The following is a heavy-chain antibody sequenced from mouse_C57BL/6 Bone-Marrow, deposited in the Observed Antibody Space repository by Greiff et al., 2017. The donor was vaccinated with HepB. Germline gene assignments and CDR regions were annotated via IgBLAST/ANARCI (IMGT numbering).Heavy chain of an antibody. CDR2: ISSGSSTI. CDR1: GFTFSDYG. J-gene: IGHJ1*03. D-gene: IGHD4-1*02. V-gene: IGHV5-17*01. CDR3: ATQLGRYWYFDV. Sequence: EVMLVESGGGLVKPGGSLKLSCAASGFTFSDYGMHWVRQAPEKGLEWVAYISSGSSTIYYADTVKGRFTISRDNAKITLFLQMTSLRSEDTAMYYCATQLGRYWYFDVWGTGTTVTVSS.